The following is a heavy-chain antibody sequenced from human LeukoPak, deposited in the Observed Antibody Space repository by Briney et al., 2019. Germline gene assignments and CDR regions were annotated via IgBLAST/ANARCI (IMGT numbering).Heavy chain of an antibody. J-gene: IGHJ4*02. V-gene: IGHV3-53*01. CDR3: ASLVTTPFFDY. CDR1: RFTFSNFA. Sequence: PGGSLRLSCAASRFTFSNFAMSWVRQAPGKGLECVSVIYSGGSTYYADSVKGRFTISRDNSKNTLYLQMNSLRAEDTAVYYCASLVTTPFFDYWGQGTLVIVSS. CDR2: IYSGGST. D-gene: IGHD4-17*01.